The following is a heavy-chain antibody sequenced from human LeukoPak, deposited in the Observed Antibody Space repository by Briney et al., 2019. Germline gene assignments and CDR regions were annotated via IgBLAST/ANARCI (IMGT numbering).Heavy chain of an antibody. V-gene: IGHV1-18*01. CDR2: ISAYNGNT. J-gene: IGHJ6*02. Sequence: ASVKVSCTASGNSISNYAVSWVRQAPGQGPEWMGWISAYNGNTNYAQKVQGRVTMTTDTSTSTAYMELRSLRSDDTAVYYCAREETHHVYYGMDVWGQGTMVTVSS. D-gene: IGHD1-14*01. CDR1: GNSISNYA. CDR3: AREETHHVYYGMDV.